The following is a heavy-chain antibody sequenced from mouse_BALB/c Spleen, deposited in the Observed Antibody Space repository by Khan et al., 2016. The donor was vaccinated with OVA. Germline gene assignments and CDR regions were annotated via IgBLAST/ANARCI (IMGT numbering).Heavy chain of an antibody. CDR3: ARRGYDYGRGSCLSY. CDR2: MWSGGST. V-gene: IGHV2-2*02. D-gene: IGHD2-4*01. J-gene: IGHJ3*01. CDR1: GFSLTSYG. Sequence: VELAESGPGLVQPSQSLSITCTVSGFSLTSYGVHWVRQSPGKGLEWLGVMWSGGSTDYNAAFISRLSISKDNSKSQVFFKMNSLEANDTAIYYSARRGYDYGRGSCLSYWGPGTLVTVSA.